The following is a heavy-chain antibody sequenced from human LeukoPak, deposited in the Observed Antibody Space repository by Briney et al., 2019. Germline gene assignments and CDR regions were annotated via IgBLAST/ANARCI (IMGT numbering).Heavy chain of an antibody. D-gene: IGHD2-15*01. V-gene: IGHV3-48*03. J-gene: IGHJ6*03. Sequence: PGGSLRLSCAASGFTFSTYEMNWVRQAPGKGLEWVSYIISSGSTVYYADSVKGRFTISRDNAKNSLYLQMNSLRAEDTAVYYCARRKYCSGGSGPTNYYYLYMDVWGKGTTVTVSS. CDR1: GFTFSTYE. CDR3: ARRKYCSGGSGPTNYYYLYMDV. CDR2: IISSGSTV.